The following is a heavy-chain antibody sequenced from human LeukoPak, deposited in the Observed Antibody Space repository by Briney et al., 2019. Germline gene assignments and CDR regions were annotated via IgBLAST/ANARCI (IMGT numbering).Heavy chain of an antibody. Sequence: ASVKVSCKASGGTFSSYAISWVRQAPGQGLEWMGGIIPIFGTANYAQKFQGRVTITTDESTSTAYMELSSLRSEDTAVYYCARDSRQLAYYYYYYMDVWGKGTTVTVSS. CDR1: GGTFSSYA. D-gene: IGHD6-6*01. CDR3: ARDSRQLAYYYYYYMDV. CDR2: IIPIFGTA. V-gene: IGHV1-69*05. J-gene: IGHJ6*03.